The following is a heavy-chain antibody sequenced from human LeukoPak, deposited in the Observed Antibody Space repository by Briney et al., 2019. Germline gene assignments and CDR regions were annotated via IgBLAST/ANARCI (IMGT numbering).Heavy chain of an antibody. CDR3: ARHKSWWELHAFDI. V-gene: IGHV4-39*01. J-gene: IGHJ3*02. CDR2: IFYRGST. D-gene: IGHD4-23*01. Sequence: SETLSLTCTVSSGSISSSSSYWGWIRQPPGKGLEWIVSIFYRGSTYYNPSLKSRVTISIDTSKNQFSLKMSSVTAADTAVYYCARHKSWWELHAFDIWGQGTLVTVSS. CDR1: SGSISSSSSY.